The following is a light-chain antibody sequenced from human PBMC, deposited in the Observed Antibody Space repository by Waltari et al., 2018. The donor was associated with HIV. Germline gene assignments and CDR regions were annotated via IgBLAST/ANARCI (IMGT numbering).Light chain of an antibody. Sequence: QSVLTQPPSASGTPGQRVTISCSGSSSNIGSNTVNWYQQLPGTAPKLLIYSNIRRPSAGPDRFSGSKSGTSASLAISGLQSADEADYYCAAWDDSLNGPWVFGGGTKLTVL. J-gene: IGLJ3*02. V-gene: IGLV1-44*01. CDR3: AAWDDSLNGPWV. CDR1: SSNIGSNT. CDR2: SNI.